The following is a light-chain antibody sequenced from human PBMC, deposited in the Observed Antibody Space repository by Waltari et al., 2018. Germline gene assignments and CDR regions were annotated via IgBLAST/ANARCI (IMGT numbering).Light chain of an antibody. V-gene: IGKV4-1*01. Sequence: DIVMTQSPDSLAVSLGERATINCSSSQSLLYSSNNKNYLAWYQQKPGQPPKLLIYRASTLESGVPDRFSGSGSGTDFTLTISSLQAEDVAVYYCQQYYGSPPYSFGQGTKLEIK. CDR3: QQYYGSPPYS. CDR2: RAS. J-gene: IGKJ2*03. CDR1: QSLLYSSNNKNY.